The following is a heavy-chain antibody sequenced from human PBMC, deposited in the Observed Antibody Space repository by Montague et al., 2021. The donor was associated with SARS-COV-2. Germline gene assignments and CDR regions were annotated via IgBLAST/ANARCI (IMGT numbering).Heavy chain of an antibody. D-gene: IGHD3-9*01. CDR3: ARVKTPRYYDILTGYSKYYGMDV. V-gene: IGHV4-31*03. Sequence: TLSLTCTVSGGSISSGGYYWSWIRQHPGKGLEWIGYIYYSGSTYYNPSLKSRVTISVDTSKSQFSLKLSSVTAADTAVYYCARVKTPRYYDILTGYSKYYGMDVWGQGTTVTVSS. J-gene: IGHJ6*02. CDR1: GGSISSGGYY. CDR2: IYYSGST.